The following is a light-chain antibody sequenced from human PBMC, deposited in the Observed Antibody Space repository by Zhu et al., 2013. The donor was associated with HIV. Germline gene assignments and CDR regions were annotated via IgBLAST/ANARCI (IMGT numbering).Light chain of an antibody. CDR1: QGISSY. J-gene: IGKJ5*01. CDR2: GAS. CDR3: QQSYSTPPIT. Sequence: IQLTQSPSFLSASVGDRVTITCWASQGISSYLAWYQQKPGKAPRLLIYGASALQGGVPSRFSGSGSGTDFTLTISSLQPEDFATYYCQQSYSTPPITFGQGTRLEV. V-gene: IGKV1-9*01.